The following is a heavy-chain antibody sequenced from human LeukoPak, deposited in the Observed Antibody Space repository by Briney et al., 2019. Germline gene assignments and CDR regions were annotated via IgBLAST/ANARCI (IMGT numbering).Heavy chain of an antibody. CDR2: TYYRSKWYN. D-gene: IGHD1-1*01. Sequence: SSQTLSLTCAISGDSVSRDSIAWNWIRQSPSRGLEWLGRTYYRSKWYNDYAVSVKSRITINPDTSKNQFSLQLNSVTPEDTAVYYCAREIEDNWNDVVAFDIWGQGTMVTVSS. J-gene: IGHJ3*02. CDR1: GDSVSRDSIA. V-gene: IGHV6-1*01. CDR3: AREIEDNWNDVVAFDI.